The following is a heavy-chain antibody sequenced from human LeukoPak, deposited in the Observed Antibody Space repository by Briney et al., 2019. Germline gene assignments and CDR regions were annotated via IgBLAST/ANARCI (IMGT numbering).Heavy chain of an antibody. CDR3: AREVYSSSWAFDY. J-gene: IGHJ4*02. D-gene: IGHD6-13*01. V-gene: IGHV1-69*04. CDR1: GGTFSSYA. Sequence: ASVKVSCKASGGTFSSYAISWVRQAPGQGLEWMGRIIPILGIANYAQKFQGRVTITADKSTSTAYMELSSLRSEDTAVYYCAREVYSSSWAFDYWGQGTLVTVSS. CDR2: IIPILGIA.